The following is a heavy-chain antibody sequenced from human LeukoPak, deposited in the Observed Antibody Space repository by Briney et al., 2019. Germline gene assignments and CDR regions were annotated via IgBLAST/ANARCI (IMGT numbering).Heavy chain of an antibody. D-gene: IGHD3-22*01. CDR1: GFTFSSYA. CDR3: AKGYHYYDSSGFDY. V-gene: IGHV3-23*01. J-gene: IGHJ4*02. Sequence: GGSLRLSCAASGFTFSSYAMSWVRQAPGKGLEWVSAICGSGGSTYYADSVKGRCTISRDNSKNTLYLQMNSLRAEDTAVYYCAKGYHYYDSSGFDYWGQGTLVTVSS. CDR2: ICGSGGST.